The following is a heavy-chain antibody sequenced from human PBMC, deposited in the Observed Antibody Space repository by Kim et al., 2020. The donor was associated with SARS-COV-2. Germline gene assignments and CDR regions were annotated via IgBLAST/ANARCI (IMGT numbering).Heavy chain of an antibody. Sequence: SETLSLTCSLSGGSIGSSIYYWAWIRQPPGKGLEWIGSVSYSGSTAYNSSLESRVSISLDTSKKQNSLRLSSVTAADTAVYYCARCPFPSDTSGFEIYYTLDVWGPGTTVTVSS. CDR3: ARCPFPSDTSGFEIYYTLDV. CDR1: GGSIGSSIYY. V-gene: IGHV4-39*01. D-gene: IGHD3-22*01. J-gene: IGHJ6*02. CDR2: VSYSGST.